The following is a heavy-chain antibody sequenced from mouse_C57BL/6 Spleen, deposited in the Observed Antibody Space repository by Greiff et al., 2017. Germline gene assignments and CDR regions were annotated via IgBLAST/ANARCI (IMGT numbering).Heavy chain of an antibody. Sequence: VQLQQSGAELVRPGASVKLSCKASGYTFTDYYINWVKQRPGQGLEWIERIYPGSGNTYYNEKFKGQATLTADKSSSTAYMQLSSLTSEDSAVYFCARDSPFYFGCRGQGTTLTVAS. D-gene: IGHD3-2*01. CDR3: ARDSPFYFGC. CDR1: GYTFTDYY. V-gene: IGHV1-76*01. J-gene: IGHJ2*01. CDR2: IYPGSGNT.